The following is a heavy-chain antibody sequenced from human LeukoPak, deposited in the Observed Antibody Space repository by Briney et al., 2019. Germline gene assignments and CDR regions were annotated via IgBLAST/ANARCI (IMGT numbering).Heavy chain of an antibody. V-gene: IGHV4-39*01. Sequence: PSETLSLTCTVSGGSISSSSYYWGWIRQPPGKGLEWIGSIYYSGSTYYNPSLKSRVTISVDTSKNQFSLKLSSVTAADTAVYYCSRSSPAFYTGTTEKWYDPWGQGTLVTVSS. CDR2: IYYSGST. J-gene: IGHJ5*02. CDR3: SRSSPAFYTGTTEKWYDP. CDR1: GGSISSSSYY. D-gene: IGHD1-14*01.